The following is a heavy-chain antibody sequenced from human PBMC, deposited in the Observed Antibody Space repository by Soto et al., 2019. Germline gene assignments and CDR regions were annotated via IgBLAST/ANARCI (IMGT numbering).Heavy chain of an antibody. D-gene: IGHD3-10*01. CDR3: ARGLWFGELLQYYFDY. CDR1: GGTFSSYA. J-gene: IGHJ4*02. V-gene: IGHV1-69*13. Sequence: SVKVSCKASGGTFSSYAISWVRQAPGQGLEWMGGIIPIFGTASYAQKFQGRVTITADESTSTAYMELSSLRSEDTAVYYCARGLWFGELLQYYFDYWGQGTLVTVSS. CDR2: IIPIFGTA.